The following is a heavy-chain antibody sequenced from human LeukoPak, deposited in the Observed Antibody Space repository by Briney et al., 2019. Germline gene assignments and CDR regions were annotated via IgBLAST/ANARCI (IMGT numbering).Heavy chain of an antibody. CDR3: ARDRVYYDSSTFPDY. Sequence: GGSLRLSCAASGFTFSSYGMHWVRQAPGKGLEWVAFIRYDGSNKYYADSVKGRFTISRDNSKNTLYLQMNSLRAEDTAVYYCARDRVYYDSSTFPDYWGQGTLVTVSS. CDR1: GFTFSSYG. V-gene: IGHV3-30*02. CDR2: IRYDGSNK. J-gene: IGHJ4*02. D-gene: IGHD3-22*01.